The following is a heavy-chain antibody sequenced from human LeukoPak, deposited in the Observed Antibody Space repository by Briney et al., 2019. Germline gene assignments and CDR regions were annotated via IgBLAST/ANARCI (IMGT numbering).Heavy chain of an antibody. CDR3: ARDADTAMAIHDY. D-gene: IGHD5-18*01. J-gene: IGHJ4*02. CDR1: GYNFTSYG. CDR2: INPNSGGT. Sequence: GSVKVSCKASGYNFTSYGISWVRQAPGQGLEWMGWINPNSGGTNYAQKFQGRVTMTRDTSISTAYMELSRLRSDDTAVYYCARDADTAMAIHDYWGQGTLVTVSS. V-gene: IGHV1-2*02.